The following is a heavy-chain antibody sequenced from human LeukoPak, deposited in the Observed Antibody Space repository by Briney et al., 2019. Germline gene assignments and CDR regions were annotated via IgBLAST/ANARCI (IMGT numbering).Heavy chain of an antibody. J-gene: IGHJ4*02. CDR3: VRHGDTDSCLAN. CDR1: GFTFSSYS. D-gene: IGHD2-2*01. Sequence: GGSLRLSCAASGFTFSSYSMNRVRQAPGKGLEWVSSICSTSRCIFYADSVKGRFTISRDNAKSSLYLRMNDLRAEDTAVYYCVRHGDTDSCLANWGQGTLVTVSS. V-gene: IGHV3-21*01. CDR2: ICSTSRCI.